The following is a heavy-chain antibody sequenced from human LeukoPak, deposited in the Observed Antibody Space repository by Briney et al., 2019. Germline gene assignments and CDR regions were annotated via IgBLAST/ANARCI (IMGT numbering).Heavy chain of an antibody. J-gene: IGHJ4*02. CDR1: GYSISSGYY. V-gene: IGHV4-38-2*01. Sequence: SETLSLTCAVSGYSISSGYYWGWIRQPPGKGLEWIGSIYHSGSTYYNPSLKSRVTISVDTSKNQFSLKLSSVTAADTAVYYCARRAVADVYYWGQGTLVTVSS. D-gene: IGHD6-19*01. CDR2: IYHSGST. CDR3: ARRAVADVYY.